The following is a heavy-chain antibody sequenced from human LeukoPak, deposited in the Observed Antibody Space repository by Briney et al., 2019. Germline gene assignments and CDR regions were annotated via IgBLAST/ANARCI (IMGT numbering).Heavy chain of an antibody. CDR1: GGTFSSYA. CDR2: IIPIFGTA. CDR3: ARAAGYNSVGAFDI. J-gene: IGHJ3*02. Sequence: SVKVSCKASGGTFSSYAISWVRQAPGQGLEWMGRIIPIFGTANYAQKFQGRVTITTDESTSTAYMELSSLRSEDTAVYYCARAAGYNSVGAFDIWDQGTMVTVSS. V-gene: IGHV1-69*05. D-gene: IGHD5-24*01.